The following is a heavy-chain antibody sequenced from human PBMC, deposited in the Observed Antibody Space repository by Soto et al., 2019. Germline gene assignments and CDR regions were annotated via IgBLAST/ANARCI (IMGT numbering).Heavy chain of an antibody. CDR3: AHRQRTVVVGAPFDL. J-gene: IGHJ4*02. Sequence: QITLRESGSPLVQPTQTLTLTCTLSGVSLTTSGVGVGWIRQPPGKALEWLALIYWDDDKRFSPSLKSRLAITRDTSKNQVVMTMTDMAPVDTAIYYCAHRQRTVVVGAPFDLWGQGSQVTVSS. D-gene: IGHD2-15*01. CDR1: GVSLTTSGVG. CDR2: IYWDDDK. V-gene: IGHV2-5*02.